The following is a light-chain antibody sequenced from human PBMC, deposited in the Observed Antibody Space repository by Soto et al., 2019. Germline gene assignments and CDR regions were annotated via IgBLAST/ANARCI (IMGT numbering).Light chain of an antibody. Sequence: EIVMTQSPGTLSLSPGERATLSCRASQPISSHRYLAWYQQKPGQAPRLLIYGASTRATGIPARFSGSGSGTEFTLTISSLQSEDFAVYYCQQCNNWPLTFGGGTKVDIK. J-gene: IGKJ4*01. V-gene: IGKV3-15*01. CDR1: QPISSH. CDR2: GAS. CDR3: QQCNNWPLT.